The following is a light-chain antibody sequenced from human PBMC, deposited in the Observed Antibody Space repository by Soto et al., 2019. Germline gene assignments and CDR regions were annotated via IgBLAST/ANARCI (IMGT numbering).Light chain of an antibody. CDR2: DAS. CDR3: QQYITYPRT. V-gene: IGKV3-11*01. Sequence: SQSPSALSASEGARVTIPCRASQRITSCLAWYQQKPGQAPRLLVYDASSRATGIPARFSGSGSGTDFTLTISRLEPEDFAAYYCQQYITYPRTFGQGTKVDIK. J-gene: IGKJ1*01. CDR1: QRITSC.